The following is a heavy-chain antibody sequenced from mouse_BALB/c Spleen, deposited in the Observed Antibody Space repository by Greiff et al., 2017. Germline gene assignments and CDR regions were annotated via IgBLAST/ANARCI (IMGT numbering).Heavy chain of an antibody. V-gene: IGHV2-9*02. D-gene: IGHD1-1*01. J-gene: IGHJ2*01. Sequence: VMLVESGPGLVAPSQSLSITCTVSGFSLTSYGVHWVRQPPGKGLEWLGVIWAGGSTNYNSALMSRLSISKDNSKSQVFLKMNSLQTDDTAMYYCARNPGSSYLFDYWGQGTTLTVSS. CDR2: IWAGGST. CDR1: GFSLTSYG. CDR3: ARNPGSSYLFDY.